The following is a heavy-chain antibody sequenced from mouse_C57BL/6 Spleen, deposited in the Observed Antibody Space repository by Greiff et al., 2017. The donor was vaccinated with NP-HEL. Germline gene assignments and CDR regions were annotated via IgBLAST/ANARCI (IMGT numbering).Heavy chain of an antibody. Sequence: VQLQQSGAELVRPGASVTLSCKASGYTFTDYEMHWVKQTPVHGLEWIGAIDPETGGTAYNQKFKGKAILTADKSSSTAYMELRSLTSEDSAVDYCPLLRSFYYAMDYWGQGTSVTVSS. D-gene: IGHD1-1*01. J-gene: IGHJ4*01. CDR1: GYTFTDYE. V-gene: IGHV1-15*01. CDR2: IDPETGGT. CDR3: PLLRSFYYAMDY.